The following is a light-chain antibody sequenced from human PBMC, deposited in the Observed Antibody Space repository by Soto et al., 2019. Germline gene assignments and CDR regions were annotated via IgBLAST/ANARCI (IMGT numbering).Light chain of an antibody. CDR3: TSYAGSNIWV. V-gene: IGLV2-8*01. J-gene: IGLJ3*02. CDR1: SSDVGAYNY. CDR2: EVS. Sequence: QSALTQPPSASGSPGQSVTISCTGTSSDVGAYNYVSWYQQYPGKAPKLMIYEVSKRPSGVPDRFSGSKSGKTASLTVSGLQPEDEVDYYCTSYAGSNIWVFGGGTKLPS.